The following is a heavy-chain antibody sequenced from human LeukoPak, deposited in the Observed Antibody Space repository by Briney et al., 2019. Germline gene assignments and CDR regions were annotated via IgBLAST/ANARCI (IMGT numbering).Heavy chain of an antibody. V-gene: IGHV1-2*02. Sequence: GASVKVSCKASGGTFSSYAISWVRQAPGQGLEWMGWINPNSGGTNYAQKFQGRVTMTRDTSISTAYMELSRLRSDDTAVYYCARDGPDTAMALGYWGQGTLVTVSS. J-gene: IGHJ4*02. CDR3: ARDGPDTAMALGY. D-gene: IGHD5-18*01. CDR1: GGTFSSYA. CDR2: INPNSGGT.